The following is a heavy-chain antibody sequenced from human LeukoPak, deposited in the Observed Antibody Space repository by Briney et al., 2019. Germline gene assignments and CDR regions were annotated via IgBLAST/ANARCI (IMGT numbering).Heavy chain of an antibody. V-gene: IGHV3-21*01. CDR1: GFTFSSYS. J-gene: IGHJ4*02. Sequence: GGSLRLSCAASGFTFSSYSMNWVRQAPGKGLEWVSSIRSSSSYIYYADSVKGRFTISRDNAKSSLYLQMNSLRAEDTAVYYCARDYYGDYYFDYWGQGTLVTVSS. CDR2: IRSSSSYI. D-gene: IGHD4-17*01. CDR3: ARDYYGDYYFDY.